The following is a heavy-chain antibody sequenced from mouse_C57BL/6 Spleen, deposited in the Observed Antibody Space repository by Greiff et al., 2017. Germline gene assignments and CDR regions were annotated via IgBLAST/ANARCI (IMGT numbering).Heavy chain of an antibody. CDR2: ISYDGSN. CDR3: ARDVPYYAMDY. J-gene: IGHJ4*01. Sequence: EVHLVESGPGLVKPSQSLSLTCSVTGYSITSGYYWNWIRQFPGNKLEWMGYISYDGSNNYNPSLKNRISITRDTSKNQFFLKLNSVTTEDTATYYCARDVPYYAMDYWGQGTSVTVSS. V-gene: IGHV3-6*01. CDR1: GYSITSGYY.